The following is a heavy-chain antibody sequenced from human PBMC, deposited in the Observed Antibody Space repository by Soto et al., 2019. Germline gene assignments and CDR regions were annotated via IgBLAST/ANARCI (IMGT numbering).Heavy chain of an antibody. CDR3: VQSRCGGDCLQSYSSHSYYGLDV. D-gene: IGHD2-21*01. CDR2: IYWDDDK. CDR1: GFSLSTTGVG. Sequence: QITLKESGPTRVKPTQTLTQTCTLSGFSLSTTGVGVGWIRQPPGKALEWLALIYWDDDKRYNPSLKSRLTITNDTSKNQVVLTMTNMDPVDTATYYCVQSRCGGDCLQSYSSHSYYGLDVWGQGTTVTVSS. V-gene: IGHV2-5*02. J-gene: IGHJ6*02.